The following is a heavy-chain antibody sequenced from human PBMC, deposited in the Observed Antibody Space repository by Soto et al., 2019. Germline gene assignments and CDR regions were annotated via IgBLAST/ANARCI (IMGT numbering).Heavy chain of an antibody. CDR1: GFTFSSYS. CDR2: ISSSSSYI. CDR3: ARDPHIVGASDDAFDI. Sequence: GESLKISCAASGFTFSSYSMNWVRQAPGKGLEWVSSISSSSSYIYYADSVKGRFTISRDNAKNSLYLQMNSLRAEDTAVYYCARDPHIVGASDDAFDIWGQGTMVTVSS. V-gene: IGHV3-21*01. J-gene: IGHJ3*02. D-gene: IGHD1-26*01.